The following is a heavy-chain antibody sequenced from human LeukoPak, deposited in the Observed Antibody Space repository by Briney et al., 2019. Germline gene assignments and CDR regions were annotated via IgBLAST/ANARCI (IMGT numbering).Heavy chain of an antibody. CDR3: ARATYRGFRDRYYYYMDV. J-gene: IGHJ6*03. CDR1: GGTFSSYA. D-gene: IGHD3-22*01. Sequence: GASVKVSCNASGGTFSSYAISWVRQAPGQGLEWMGGMIPIFGTANYAQKFQGRVTITADESTSTAYMELSSLRSEDTAVYYCARATYRGFRDRYYYYMDVWGKGTTVTVSS. V-gene: IGHV1-69*13. CDR2: MIPIFGTA.